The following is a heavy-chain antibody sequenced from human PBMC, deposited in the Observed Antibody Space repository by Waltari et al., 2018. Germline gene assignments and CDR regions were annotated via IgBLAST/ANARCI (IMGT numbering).Heavy chain of an antibody. Sequence: QVRLQESGPGLVKPSETLSLTCAVSGSAISSAAYYWDWNRQPRGKGREWIGNIYHDGSTSYNPSRQSRVTISLDTSKNQFSLKLSSVTAAYTAVYYCARTYCGGDCKGPGWFDPWGQGTLVTVSS. CDR1: GSAISSAAYY. V-gene: IGHV4-38-2*01. CDR3: ARTYCGGDCKGPGWFDP. J-gene: IGHJ5*02. D-gene: IGHD2-21*01. CDR2: IYHDGST.